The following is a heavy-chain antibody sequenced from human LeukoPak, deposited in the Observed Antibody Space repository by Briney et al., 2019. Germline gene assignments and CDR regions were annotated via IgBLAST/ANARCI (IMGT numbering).Heavy chain of an antibody. D-gene: IGHD5-18*01. CDR1: GGSISSSSYY. Sequence: SETLSLTCTVSGGSISSSSYYWGWIRQPPGTGLEWIGSIYYSGNTYYNPSLKSRVTISVDTSKNQFSLKLSSVTAADTAVYYCARVHAWIQLWYLKDPHWYFDLWGRGTLVTVSS. CDR2: IYYSGNT. CDR3: ARVHAWIQLWYLKDPHWYFDL. J-gene: IGHJ2*01. V-gene: IGHV4-39*01.